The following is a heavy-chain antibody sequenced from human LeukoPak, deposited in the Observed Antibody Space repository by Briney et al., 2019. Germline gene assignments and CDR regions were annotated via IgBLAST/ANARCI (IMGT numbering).Heavy chain of an antibody. CDR2: ISYDGSNK. D-gene: IGHD2-2*02. Sequence: GGSLRLSCAASGFTFSSYAMHWVRQAPGKGLEWVAVISYDGSNKYYADSVMGRFTISRDNSKNTLYLQMNSLRTEDTAVYYCARGGGYCRSVSCYTAFDPWGQGTQVTVSS. J-gene: IGHJ5*02. CDR1: GFTFSSYA. CDR3: ARGGGYCRSVSCYTAFDP. V-gene: IGHV3-30-3*01.